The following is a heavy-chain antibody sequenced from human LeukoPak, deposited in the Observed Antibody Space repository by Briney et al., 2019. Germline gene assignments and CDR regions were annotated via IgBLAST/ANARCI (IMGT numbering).Heavy chain of an antibody. Sequence: PGGSLRLSCAASGFTFSSYAMHWVRQAPGKGLEWVAVISYDGSNKYYADSVKGRFTISRDNSKNTLYLQMNSLRAEGTAVYYCARGAGSLSGYDRNNWFDPWGQGTLVTVSS. J-gene: IGHJ5*02. CDR1: GFTFSSYA. V-gene: IGHV3-30*04. D-gene: IGHD5-12*01. CDR3: ARGAGSLSGYDRNNWFDP. CDR2: ISYDGSNK.